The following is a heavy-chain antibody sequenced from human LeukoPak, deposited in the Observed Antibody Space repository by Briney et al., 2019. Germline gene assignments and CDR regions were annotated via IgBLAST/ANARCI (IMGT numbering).Heavy chain of an antibody. CDR2: IYYSGST. V-gene: IGHV4-39*07. J-gene: IGHJ4*02. Sequence: SETLSLTCTVSGVSISSSNSYWGWIRQPPGKGLEWIGSIYYSGSTYYNPSLKSRVTISVDTSKNQFSLKLSSVTAADAAVYYCARVPAVAGLYYFDYWGQGTLVTVSS. CDR1: GVSISSSNSY. D-gene: IGHD6-19*01. CDR3: ARVPAVAGLYYFDY.